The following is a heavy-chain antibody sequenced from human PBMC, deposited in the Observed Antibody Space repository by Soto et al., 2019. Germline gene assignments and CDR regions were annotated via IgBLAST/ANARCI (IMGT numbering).Heavy chain of an antibody. CDR2: IYYSGHT. V-gene: IGHV4-39*01. D-gene: IGHD2-2*01. J-gene: IGHJ5*02. Sequence: SETLFLTCTVSGASISSSIYYWGWIRQPPGKRLEWIGSIYYSGHTYYNPSLKSRVNISVDTSKNQFSLKLSSVTAADTAVYYCARQTDCSSTSCSQTNWFDPWRQGTLVTVSS. CDR3: ARQTDCSSTSCSQTNWFDP. CDR1: GASISSSIYY.